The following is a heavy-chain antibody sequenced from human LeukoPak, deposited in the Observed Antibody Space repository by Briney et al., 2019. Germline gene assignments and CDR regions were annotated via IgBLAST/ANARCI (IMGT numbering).Heavy chain of an antibody. CDR3: ARPSSGWTSRLGP. Sequence: GESLKISCKGSGYTFTDYNIGWVRQMPGKGLDWMGIIYPGDSDARYSPSFHGQVTISADKSTSTTYLQWRSLKASDTAMYYCARPSSGWTSRLGPWGQGTLVTVSS. CDR2: IYPGDSDA. D-gene: IGHD6-19*01. CDR1: GYTFTDYN. J-gene: IGHJ5*02. V-gene: IGHV5-51*01.